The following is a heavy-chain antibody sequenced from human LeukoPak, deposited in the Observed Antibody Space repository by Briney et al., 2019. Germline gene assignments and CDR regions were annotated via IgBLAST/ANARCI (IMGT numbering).Heavy chain of an antibody. V-gene: IGHV1-24*01. D-gene: IGHD3-3*01. CDR3: ATLTIFGDLVDY. CDR1: GYTLTELS. J-gene: IGHJ4*02. Sequence: ASVKVSCKVSGYTLTELSMHWVRQAPGKGLEWMGGFDPEDGETIYAQKFQGRVTMTEGTSTDTAYMELSSLRSEDTAVYYCATLTIFGDLVDYWGQGTLVTVSS. CDR2: FDPEDGET.